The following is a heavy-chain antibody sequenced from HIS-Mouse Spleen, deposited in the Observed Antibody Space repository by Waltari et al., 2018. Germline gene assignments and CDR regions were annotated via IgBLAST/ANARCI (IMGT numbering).Heavy chain of an antibody. D-gene: IGHD2-8*01. CDR3: ASSDCTNGVCPVDY. V-gene: IGHV1-69*01. CDR1: GGTFSSYA. CDR2: LVPIFGTA. J-gene: IGHJ4*02. Sequence: QVQLVQSGAEVKKPGSSVKVSCKASGGTFSSYAISWVRQAPGQGLEWRCGLVPIFGTANYAPKFQGRVTITADESTSTAYMELSSLRSEDTAVYYCASSDCTNGVCPVDYWGQGTLVTVSS.